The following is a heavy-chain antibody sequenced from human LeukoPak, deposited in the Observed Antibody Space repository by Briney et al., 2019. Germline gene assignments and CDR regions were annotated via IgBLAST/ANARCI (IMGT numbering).Heavy chain of an antibody. CDR3: AREASSGWYRGFDY. J-gene: IGHJ4*02. Sequence: PSETLSLTCTVSGDSISSYYWSWIRQPAGKGLEWIGHIYTSGSTNYNPSLKSRVTMSVDTSKNQFSLKLSFVTAADTAVYYCAREASSGWYRGFDYWGQGTLVTVSS. CDR1: GDSISSYY. V-gene: IGHV4-4*07. D-gene: IGHD6-19*01. CDR2: IYTSGST.